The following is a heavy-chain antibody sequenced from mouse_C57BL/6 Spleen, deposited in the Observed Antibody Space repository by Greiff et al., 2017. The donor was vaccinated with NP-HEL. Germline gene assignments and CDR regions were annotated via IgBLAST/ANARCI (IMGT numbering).Heavy chain of an antibody. V-gene: IGHV1-64*01. CDR3: ARSYYSILDG. J-gene: IGHJ2*01. CDR2: IHPNSGST. D-gene: IGHD2-5*01. Sequence: QVQLQQPGAELVKPGASVKLSCKASGYTFTSYWMHWVKRRPGQGLEWIGMIHPNSGSTNYNEKFKSKATLTVDTSSSTAYMQPSSLTSEDSAVYYGARSYYSILDGWGKGTTLTVSS. CDR1: GYTFTSYW.